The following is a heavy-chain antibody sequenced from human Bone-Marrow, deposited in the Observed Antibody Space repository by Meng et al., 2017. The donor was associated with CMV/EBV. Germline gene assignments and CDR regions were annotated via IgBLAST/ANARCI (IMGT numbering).Heavy chain of an antibody. V-gene: IGHV3-30-3*01. D-gene: IGHD6-13*01. J-gene: IGHJ2*01. CDR1: GFTFNTYD. CDR3: ATGSWSSSWYFDL. Sequence: GESLKISCAACGFTFNTYDMHWVRQAPGKGLEWVAVISYDGSNKYYADSVKGRFTISRDNSKNTLYLQMNSLRAEDTAVYYCATGSWSSSWYFDLWGRGTLVTVSS. CDR2: ISYDGSNK.